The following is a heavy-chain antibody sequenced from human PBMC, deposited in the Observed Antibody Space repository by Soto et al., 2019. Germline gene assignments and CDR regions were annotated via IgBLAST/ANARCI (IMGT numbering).Heavy chain of an antibody. CDR2: ISSSSSTI. CDR1: RFTFSSYD. J-gene: IGHJ6*02. D-gene: IGHD2-2*02. V-gene: IGHV3-48*02. CDR3: ERYGGYCSSTNCYTYGMDV. Sequence: EVQLVESGGGLVQPGGSLRLSCAASRFTFSSYDMNWVRQAPGKGLEWVSYISSSSSTIYYADSVKGRFTISRDNAKNSLYLQMNSLRDEDTAVYYCERYGGYCSSTNCYTYGMDVRGQGTTVTVSS.